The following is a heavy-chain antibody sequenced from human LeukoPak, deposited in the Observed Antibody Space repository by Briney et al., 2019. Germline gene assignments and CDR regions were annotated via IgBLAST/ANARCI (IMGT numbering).Heavy chain of an antibody. CDR2: IKHDGSEK. Sequence: GGSLRLSCAASGFAFRSYWMSWVRQAPGKGLEWVANIKHDGSEKYYVDSVKGRFTISRGNAKNSVYLQMNSLRAEDSALYYCARGRSSSHYPTIFDVWGQGTMVIVSS. V-gene: IGHV3-7*01. D-gene: IGHD4-11*01. CDR1: GFAFRSYW. CDR3: ARGRSSSHYPTIFDV. J-gene: IGHJ3*01.